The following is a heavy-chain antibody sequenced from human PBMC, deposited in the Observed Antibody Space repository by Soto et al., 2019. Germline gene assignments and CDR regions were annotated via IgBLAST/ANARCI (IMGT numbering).Heavy chain of an antibody. J-gene: IGHJ6*01. CDR1: GYTFVDYF. V-gene: IGHV1-46*01. CDR3: AREWSSCGAECPYYMDD. CDR2: ISLRHHST. Sequence: ASVKVSCKTSGYTFVDYFIHWVRQAPGQGLEWMGIISLRHHSTSYAQKFQDRLSVTRDPSSTTIYMELSSLRSEDAAVYYCAREWSSCGAECPYYMDDWGQGTTVTVSS. D-gene: IGHD2-21*01.